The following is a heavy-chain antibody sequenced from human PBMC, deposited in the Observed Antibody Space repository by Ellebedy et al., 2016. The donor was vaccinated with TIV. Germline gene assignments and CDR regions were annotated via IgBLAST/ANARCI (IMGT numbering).Heavy chain of an antibody. CDR1: GFSFSDYA. CDR2: IWYDGTNK. CDR3: GTPPGEVARYIKDV. D-gene: IGHD4-11*01. V-gene: IGHV3-33*07. Sequence: GESLKISXAASGFSFSDYAMFWVRQAPGKGLEWVPLIWYDGTNKNYADSVKGRFTISRDNSKNTLYLQMNSLRVEGTAVYYCGTPPGEVARYIKDVWGQGTMVTVS. J-gene: IGHJ6*02.